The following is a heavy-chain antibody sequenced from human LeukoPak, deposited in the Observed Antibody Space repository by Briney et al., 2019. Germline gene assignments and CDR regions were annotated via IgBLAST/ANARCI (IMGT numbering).Heavy chain of an antibody. CDR3: ARAGRMITFGGVTYYFDY. Sequence: SETLSLTCAVSGASISSGGYSWSWIRQPPGKGLEWIGYIYHSGGTYYNPSLKSRVTISVDRSKNQFSLKLSSVTAADTAVYYCARAGRMITFGGVTYYFDYWGQGTLVTVSS. V-gene: IGHV4-30-2*01. D-gene: IGHD3-16*01. J-gene: IGHJ4*02. CDR1: GASISSGGYS. CDR2: IYHSGGT.